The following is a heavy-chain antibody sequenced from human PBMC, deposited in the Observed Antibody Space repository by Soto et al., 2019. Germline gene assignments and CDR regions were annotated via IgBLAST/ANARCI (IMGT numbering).Heavy chain of an antibody. V-gene: IGHV3-23*01. CDR2: ISGGGDTT. CDR1: GFTFNNYA. D-gene: IGHD3-10*01. Sequence: EVQLLESGGGLVQPGGSLRLSCAASGFTFNNYAMTWVRQAQGKGLEWVSAISGGGDTTSYADSVKGRFTVSRDRSQTTLYRRMSSLRAEDTALYYGAKGRGGSGCLTPRVDFWGQGTLVTVSS. J-gene: IGHJ4*02. CDR3: AKGRGGSGCLTPRVDF.